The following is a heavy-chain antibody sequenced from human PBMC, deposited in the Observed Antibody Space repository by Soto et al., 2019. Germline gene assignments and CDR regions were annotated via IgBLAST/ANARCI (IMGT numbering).Heavy chain of an antibody. D-gene: IGHD3-9*01. Sequence: PGGSLRLSCSASGFTFSSYAMRWVRQAPGKGLEYVSAISSNGGSTYYADSVKGRFTISRDNSKNTLYLQMSSLRAEDTAVYCCVKDGTIMSFRRDFDYWGQGTLVTVSS. CDR1: GFTFSSYA. J-gene: IGHJ4*02. CDR3: VKDGTIMSFRRDFDY. CDR2: ISSNGGST. V-gene: IGHV3-64D*06.